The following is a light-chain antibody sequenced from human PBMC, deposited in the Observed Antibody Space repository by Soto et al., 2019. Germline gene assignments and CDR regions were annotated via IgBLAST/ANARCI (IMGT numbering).Light chain of an antibody. CDR1: QSISSW. V-gene: IGKV1-5*01. J-gene: IGKJ1*01. Sequence: DIQMTQSPSTLSASVGDRVTITCRASQSISSWLAWYQQKPGKAPKLLIYDASSLQSGVPSRFSGSGSGTEFTLTISSLQPDDFATYYCQQYNRYWKFGQGTKVDIK. CDR3: QQYNRYWK. CDR2: DAS.